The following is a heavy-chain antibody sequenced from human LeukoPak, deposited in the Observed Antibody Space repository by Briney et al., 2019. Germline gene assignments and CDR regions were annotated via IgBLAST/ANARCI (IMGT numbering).Heavy chain of an antibody. CDR2: IKQDGSEK. D-gene: IGHD4-17*01. J-gene: IGHJ6*03. CDR1: GFSFSTYA. CDR3: AREFGDKDLLLYYMDV. Sequence: GGSLRLSCAASGFSFSTYAMSWVRQAPGKGLEWVANIKQDGSEKYYVDSVKGRFTISRDNAKNSLYLQMNSLRAEDTAVYYCAREFGDKDLLLYYMDVWGKGTTVTVSS. V-gene: IGHV3-7*01.